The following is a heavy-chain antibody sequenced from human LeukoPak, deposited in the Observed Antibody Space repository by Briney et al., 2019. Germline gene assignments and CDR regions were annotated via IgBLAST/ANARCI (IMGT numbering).Heavy chain of an antibody. D-gene: IGHD6-6*01. V-gene: IGHV4-4*07. CDR2: IYTSGIT. CDR3: ERACRPSRRRGLEV. CDR1: GGSISSYF. J-gene: IGHJ6*02. Sequence: SETLSLTCTASGGSISSYFWTWIRQPAGKGLEWVGRIYTSGITNYNPSLKRRRTMSVDTPKNQLSVNLSSVTAADTAVYYCERACRPSRRRGLEVWGQGTTVTVS.